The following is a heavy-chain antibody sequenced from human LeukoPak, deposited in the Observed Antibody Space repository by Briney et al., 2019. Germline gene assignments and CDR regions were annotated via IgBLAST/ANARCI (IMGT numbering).Heavy chain of an antibody. D-gene: IGHD3-3*01. J-gene: IGHJ4*02. CDR1: GFTFSSYG. CDR3: AKGTTIFGVGSIDY. Sequence: GGSLRLSCAASGFTFSSYGMHWVRQAPGKGLEWGAFIRYDGSNKYYADSVKGRFTISRDNSKNTLYLQMNSLRAEDTAVYYCAKGTTIFGVGSIDYWGQGTLVTVSS. CDR2: IRYDGSNK. V-gene: IGHV3-30*02.